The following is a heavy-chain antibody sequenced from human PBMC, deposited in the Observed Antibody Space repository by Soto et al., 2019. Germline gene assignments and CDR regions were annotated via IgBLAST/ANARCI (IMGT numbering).Heavy chain of an antibody. CDR1: GYSFTGYY. V-gene: IGHV1-2*02. CDR3: ARGDYGTGGYPFPYFDY. D-gene: IGHD2-8*02. J-gene: IGHJ4*02. Sequence: HEHLVQSGAEVKRPGASLKVSCKASGYSFTGYYIHWVRQAPGQGLEWMGWINPDSGATNYAQNFQGMGTLTSDTSISTASMDLTSLTSDDTAVYYCARGDYGTGGYPFPYFDYWGQGTLVIVSS. CDR2: INPDSGAT.